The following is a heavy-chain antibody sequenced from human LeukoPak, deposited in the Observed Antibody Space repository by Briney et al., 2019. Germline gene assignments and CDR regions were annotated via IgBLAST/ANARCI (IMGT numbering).Heavy chain of an antibody. D-gene: IGHD3-16*01. CDR1: GGSISTSNYY. CDR2: IFYSGST. V-gene: IGHV4-39*07. J-gene: IGHJ6*03. CDR3: ARVCGSYSCYYYMDV. Sequence: PSETLSLTCTVSGGSISTSNYYWGWIRQPPGKGLEWIGNIFYSGSTYYSPSLRSRVTISLDTSKNQFSLKLTSVTAADTAVYYCARVCGSYSCYYYMDVWGKGNTVTVSS.